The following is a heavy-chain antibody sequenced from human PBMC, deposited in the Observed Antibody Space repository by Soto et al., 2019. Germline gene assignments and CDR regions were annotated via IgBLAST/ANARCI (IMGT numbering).Heavy chain of an antibody. CDR2: IYHSGST. J-gene: IGHJ3*02. CDR3: ARVRSPSIAAAADDAFDI. D-gene: IGHD6-13*01. Sequence: SETLSLTCAVSSGSISSSNWWSWVRQPPGKGLEWIGEIYHSGSTNYNPSLKSRVTISVDKSKNQFSLKLSSVTAADTAVYYCARVRSPSIAAAADDAFDIWGQGPMVTVSS. CDR1: SGSISSSNW. V-gene: IGHV4-4*02.